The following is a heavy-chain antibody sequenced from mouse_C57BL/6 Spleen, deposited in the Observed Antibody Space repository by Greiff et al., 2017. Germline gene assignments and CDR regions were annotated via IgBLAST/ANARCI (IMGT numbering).Heavy chain of an antibody. CDR2: INPNNGGT. Sequence: EVQLKQSGPELVKPGASVKIPCKASGYTFTDYNMDWVKQSHGKSLEWIGDINPNNGGTIYNQKFKGKATLTVDKSSSTAYMELRSLTSEDTAVYYCARKMDYYGSSRLYYAMDYWGQGTSVTVSS. D-gene: IGHD1-1*01. CDR3: ARKMDYYGSSRLYYAMDY. CDR1: GYTFTDYN. J-gene: IGHJ4*01. V-gene: IGHV1-18*01.